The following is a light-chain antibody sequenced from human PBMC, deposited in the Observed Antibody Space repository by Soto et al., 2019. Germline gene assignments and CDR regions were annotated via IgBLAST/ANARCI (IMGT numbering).Light chain of an antibody. V-gene: IGLV2-14*01. CDR2: EVS. CDR1: SSYVGTYNY. J-gene: IGLJ1*01. Sequence: QSALTQPASVSGSPGQSITISCTGTSSYVGTYNYVSWYQQHPGKSPKLMIFEVSNRPSGVSNRFSGSKSGNTSSLTISGLQAEDEADYYCTSYTSGTYVFGTGTKLTVL. CDR3: TSYTSGTYV.